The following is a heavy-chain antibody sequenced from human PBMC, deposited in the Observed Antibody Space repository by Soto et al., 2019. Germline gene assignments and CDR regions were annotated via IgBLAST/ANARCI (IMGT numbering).Heavy chain of an antibody. V-gene: IGHV3-33*01. D-gene: IGHD6-13*01. CDR2: IWYDGSNK. CDR1: GFTFSSYG. Sequence: QVQLVESGGGVVQPGRSLRLSCAASGFTFSSYGMHWVRQAPGKGLEWVAVIWYDGSNKYYEDSVKGRFTISRDNSKNTLYLQMNSLRAEDTAVYYCARASRQLVYFDYWGQGTLVTVSS. J-gene: IGHJ4*02. CDR3: ARASRQLVYFDY.